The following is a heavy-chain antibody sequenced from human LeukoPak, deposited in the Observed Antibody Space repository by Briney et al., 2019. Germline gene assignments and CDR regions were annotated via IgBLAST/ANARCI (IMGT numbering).Heavy chain of an antibody. D-gene: IGHD6-19*01. CDR3: ARDRSDGSGWFRRNPNWFDP. Sequence: GASVKVSCKASGGTFSNYAVSWVRQAPGQGLEWMGWISAYNGNTNYAQKLQGRVTMTTDTSTSTAYMELRSLRSDDTAVYYCARDRSDGSGWFRRNPNWFDPWGQGTLVTVSS. CDR2: ISAYNGNT. V-gene: IGHV1-18*01. J-gene: IGHJ5*02. CDR1: GGTFSNYA.